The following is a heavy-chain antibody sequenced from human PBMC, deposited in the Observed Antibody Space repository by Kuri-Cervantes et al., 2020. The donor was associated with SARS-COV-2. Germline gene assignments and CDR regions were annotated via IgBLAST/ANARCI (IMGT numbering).Heavy chain of an antibody. CDR2: IYYSGST. CDR3: ARQYCTNGVCYTPFDY. V-gene: IGHV4-30-4*08. Sequence: SCTVSGGSISSGDYYWSWTRQPPGKGLEWIGYIYYSGSTYYNPSLRSRVTISVDTSKNQFSLKLSSVTAADTAVYYCARQYCTNGVCYTPFDYWGQGTLVTVSS. D-gene: IGHD2-8*01. CDR1: GGSISSGDYY. J-gene: IGHJ4*02.